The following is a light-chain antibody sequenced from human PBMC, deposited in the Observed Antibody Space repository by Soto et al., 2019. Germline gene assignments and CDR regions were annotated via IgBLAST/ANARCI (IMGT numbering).Light chain of an antibody. CDR1: QSVLYRSNNHNY. CDR3: QQYYSTPWT. Sequence: DIVMTQSPDSLAVSLGERATINCKSSQSVLYRSNNHNYLAWYQQKPGQPPRLLIYWASTRESGVPDRFSGSGSGTDFTLTISSLQAEDGAVYYCQQYYSTPWTFGQGTKVEIK. J-gene: IGKJ1*01. V-gene: IGKV4-1*01. CDR2: WAS.